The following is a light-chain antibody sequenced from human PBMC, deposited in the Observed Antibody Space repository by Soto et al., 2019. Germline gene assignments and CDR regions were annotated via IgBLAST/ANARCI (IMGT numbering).Light chain of an antibody. CDR1: KSVSSRS. J-gene: IGKJ3*01. Sequence: IVLTQSPATLSFSXGERATLLGGDRKSVSSRSLAWYQQKPGLXPRLSXYDSSSRAHGSPDRFSCSGSATAFTRPISRREPEDFAVYYGQQYGSAPFTFGPGTKVDIK. CDR2: DSS. V-gene: IGKV3D-20*01. CDR3: QQYGSAPFT.